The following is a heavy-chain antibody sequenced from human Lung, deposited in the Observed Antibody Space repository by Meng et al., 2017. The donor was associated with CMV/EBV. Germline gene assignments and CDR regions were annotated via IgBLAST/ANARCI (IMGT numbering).Heavy chain of an antibody. CDR1: SFTFSSYA. CDR3: AKPTVYCGGDCYSGVDY. J-gene: IGHJ4*02. Sequence: GGSXRLXGATSSFTFSSYALSCVRRAPGKGLEWVSVIYSGGSSTYDADSVKGRFTISRDTSKNKLYPQKNSQRPEDTAVYDCAKPTVYCGGDCYSGVDYWXQGTXVTVSS. D-gene: IGHD2-21*01. CDR2: IYSGGSST. V-gene: IGHV3-23*03.